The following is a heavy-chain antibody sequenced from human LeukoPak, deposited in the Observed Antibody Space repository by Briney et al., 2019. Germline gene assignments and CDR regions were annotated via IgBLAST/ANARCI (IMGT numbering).Heavy chain of an antibody. CDR1: GGSLTNYY. CDR2: IHSDGTT. J-gene: IGHJ4*02. D-gene: IGHD3-16*01. V-gene: IGHV4-4*09. Sequence: KPSETLSLTCNVSGGSLTNYYWGWIRRPPGKGLEFIGYIHSDGTTNYDSSLQSRVAISLDTSKIQFSLRLYSVTAAGTALYFCARLNFRGGEALHFDSWGQGTLVTVSS. CDR3: ARLNFRGGEALHFDS.